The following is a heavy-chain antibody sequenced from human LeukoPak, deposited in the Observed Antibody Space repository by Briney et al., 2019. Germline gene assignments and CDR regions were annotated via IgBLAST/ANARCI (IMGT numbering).Heavy chain of an antibody. D-gene: IGHD6-19*01. Sequence: PGGSLRLSCTASGFTFSSYNMNWVRQAPGKGLEWVSTITSTSTYIAYADSVKGRFTISRDNADNSVYLQMNSLRADDTAVYYCAKDREQWLAYYFDYWGQGTLVTVSS. V-gene: IGHV3-21*01. CDR3: AKDREQWLAYYFDY. CDR2: ITSTSTYI. J-gene: IGHJ4*02. CDR1: GFTFSSYN.